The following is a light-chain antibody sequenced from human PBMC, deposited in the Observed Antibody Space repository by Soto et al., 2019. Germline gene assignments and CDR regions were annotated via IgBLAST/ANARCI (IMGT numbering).Light chain of an antibody. CDR1: QSISSS. CDR2: GAS. CDR3: QQYNNWPPIT. Sequence: EIVMTQSPATLSVSPGERATLSCRASQSISSSLAWYQQRPGQAPRLLIYGASTRATGIPGRFSGSGSGTEFTLTISSLQSEDFAVYYCQQYNNWPPITFGQGTRLENK. V-gene: IGKV3-15*01. J-gene: IGKJ5*01.